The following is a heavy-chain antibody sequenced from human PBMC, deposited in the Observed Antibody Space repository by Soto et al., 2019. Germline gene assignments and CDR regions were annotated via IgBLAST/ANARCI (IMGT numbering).Heavy chain of an antibody. J-gene: IGHJ6*02. Sequence: QVQLVESGGGLVKPGGSLRLSCAASGFTFSDYYMSWIRQAPGKGLEWVSYISSSGSTIYYADSVKGRFTISRDNAKNSLYLQMNSLRADDTAVYYCARLDGNYYDSSGYYYYYYGMDVWGQGTTVTVSS. CDR1: GFTFSDYY. D-gene: IGHD3-22*01. V-gene: IGHV3-11*01. CDR2: ISSSGSTI. CDR3: ARLDGNYYDSSGYYYYYYGMDV.